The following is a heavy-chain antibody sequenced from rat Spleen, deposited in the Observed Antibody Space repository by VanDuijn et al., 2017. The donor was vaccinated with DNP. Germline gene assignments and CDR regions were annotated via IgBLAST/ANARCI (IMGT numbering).Heavy chain of an antibody. CDR2: ISTSGDTT. CDR1: GFTFNKDW. J-gene: IGHJ2*01. CDR3: ATDSTYFFDY. V-gene: IGHV5S13*01. Sequence: EVQLVESGGDPVQPGRSLTLSCVVSGFTFNKDWMTWVRQSPTKGLEWVASISTSGDTTYYRDSVKGRFTISRDNAKNILFLQMGSLRSADTATYYCATDSTYFFDYWGQGVMVTVSS. D-gene: IGHD1-2*01.